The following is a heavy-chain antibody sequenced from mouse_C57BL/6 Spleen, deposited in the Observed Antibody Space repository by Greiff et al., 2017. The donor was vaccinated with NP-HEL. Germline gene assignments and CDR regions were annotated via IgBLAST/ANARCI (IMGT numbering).Heavy chain of an antibody. Sequence: EVHLVESGGGLVQPGGSLSLSCAASGFTFTDYYMSWVRQPPGKALEWLGFIRNKANGYTTEYSASVKGRFTISRDNSQSILYLQMKALRAEDSATYYCARYGNFFDYWGQGTTLTVSS. CDR2: IRNKANGYTT. CDR1: GFTFTDYY. J-gene: IGHJ2*01. CDR3: ARYGNFFDY. V-gene: IGHV7-3*01.